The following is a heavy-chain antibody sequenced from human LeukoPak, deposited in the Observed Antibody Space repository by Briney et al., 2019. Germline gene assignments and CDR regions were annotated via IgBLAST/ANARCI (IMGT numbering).Heavy chain of an antibody. CDR1: GFTFSSYA. CDR3: AREGDSGSYFDY. V-gene: IGHV3-23*01. D-gene: IGHD1-26*01. J-gene: IGHJ4*02. Sequence: GGSLRLSCAASGFTFSSYAMSWVRQAPGKGLEWVSAISGSGGSTYYADSVKGRFTISRDNAKNSLYLQMNSLRAEDTAVYYCAREGDSGSYFDYWGQGTLVIVSS. CDR2: ISGSGGST.